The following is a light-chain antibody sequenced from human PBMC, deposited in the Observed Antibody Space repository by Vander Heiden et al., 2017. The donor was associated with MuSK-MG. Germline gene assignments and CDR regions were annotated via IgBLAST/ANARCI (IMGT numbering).Light chain of an antibody. V-gene: IGKV3-20*01. J-gene: IGKJ3*01. CDR3: QQYGSSPRIT. CDR2: GAS. Sequence: ELVLTQSPGTLSLSPGERATLSCRASQSVSSSYLAWYQQKPGQAPRLLIYGASSRATGIPDRFSGSGSGTDFTLTISRLEPEDFAVYYCQQYGSSPRITFGHGTKVDIK. CDR1: QSVSSSY.